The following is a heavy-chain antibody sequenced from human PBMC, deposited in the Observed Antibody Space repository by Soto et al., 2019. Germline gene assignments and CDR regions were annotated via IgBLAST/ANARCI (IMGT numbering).Heavy chain of an antibody. J-gene: IGHJ3*02. CDR2: INHSGST. Sequence: PSETLSLTCAVYGGSFSGYYWSWIRQPPGKGLEWIGEINHSGSTNYNPSLKSRVTISVDTSKNQFSLKLSSVTAAGTAVYYCARGARIAVAGTEMSAFDIWGQGTMVTVSS. D-gene: IGHD6-19*01. CDR3: ARGARIAVAGTEMSAFDI. V-gene: IGHV4-34*01. CDR1: GGSFSGYY.